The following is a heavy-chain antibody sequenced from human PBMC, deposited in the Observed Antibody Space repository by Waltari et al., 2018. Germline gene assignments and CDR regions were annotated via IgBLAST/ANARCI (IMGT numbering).Heavy chain of an antibody. CDR2: IYYSGST. CDR3: ARCSGYYDSSGYYPPNYYYGMDV. Sequence: QVQLQESGPGLVKPSETLSLTCTVSGGSISSHYWSWIRQPPGKGLEWIGYIYYSGSTNYNPSLKSRVTISVDTSKNQFSLKRSSVTAADTAVYYCARCSGYYDSSGYYPPNYYYGMDVWGQGP. CDR1: GGSISSHY. V-gene: IGHV4-59*11. D-gene: IGHD3-22*01. J-gene: IGHJ6*02.